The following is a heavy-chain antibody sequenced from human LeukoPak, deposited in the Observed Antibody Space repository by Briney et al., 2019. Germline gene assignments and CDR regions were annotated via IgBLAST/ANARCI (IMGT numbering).Heavy chain of an antibody. V-gene: IGHV1-18*01. CDR1: GFTFTSSA. CDR2: ISAYNGNT. Sequence: GTSVKVSCKASGFTFTSSAMQWVRQARGQRLEWMGWISAYNGNTNYAQKLQGRVTMTTDTSTSTAYMELRSLRSDDTAVYYCARGPPGRDGYNPDYWGQGTLVTVSS. D-gene: IGHD5-24*01. J-gene: IGHJ4*02. CDR3: ARGPPGRDGYNPDY.